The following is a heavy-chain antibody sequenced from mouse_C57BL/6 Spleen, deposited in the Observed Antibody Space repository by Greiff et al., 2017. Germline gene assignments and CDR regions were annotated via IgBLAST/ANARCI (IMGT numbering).Heavy chain of an antibody. V-gene: IGHV1-55*01. CDR1: GYTFTSYW. Sequence: QLQQPGAELVKPGASVKMSCKASGYTFTSYWITWVKQRPGQGLEWIGDIYPGSGSTNYNEKFKSKATLTVDTSASTAYMQLSSLTSEDSAVYYCARYYDYLRYFDVWGTGTTVTVSS. CDR2: IYPGSGST. D-gene: IGHD2-4*01. J-gene: IGHJ1*03. CDR3: ARYYDYLRYFDV.